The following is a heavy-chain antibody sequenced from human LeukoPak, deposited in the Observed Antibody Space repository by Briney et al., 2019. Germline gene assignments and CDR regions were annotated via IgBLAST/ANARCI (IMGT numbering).Heavy chain of an antibody. Sequence: GGSLRLSCAASGFTFSSYTMNWVRQAPGKGLEWVSSISSSSTYIFYADSVKGRFTTSRDNAKNSLYLQMNSLRAEDTAVYYCARQNSQLAFDIWGQGTTVTVSS. J-gene: IGHJ3*02. CDR1: GFTFSSYT. CDR3: ARQNSQLAFDI. D-gene: IGHD2/OR15-2a*01. CDR2: ISSSSTYI. V-gene: IGHV3-21*01.